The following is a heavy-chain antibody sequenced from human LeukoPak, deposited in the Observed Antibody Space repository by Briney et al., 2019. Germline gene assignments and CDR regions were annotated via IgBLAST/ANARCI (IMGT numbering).Heavy chain of an antibody. D-gene: IGHD2-15*01. CDR1: GYTFTGYY. CDR2: INPNSGGT. Sequence: ASVNVSCKASGYTFTGYYMHWVRQAPGRGLEWMGWINPNSGGTNYAQKFQGWVTMTRDTSISTAYMELSRLRSDDTAVYYCARDKGYCSGGSCYSLDYWGQGTLVTVSS. CDR3: ARDKGYCSGGSCYSLDY. J-gene: IGHJ4*02. V-gene: IGHV1-2*04.